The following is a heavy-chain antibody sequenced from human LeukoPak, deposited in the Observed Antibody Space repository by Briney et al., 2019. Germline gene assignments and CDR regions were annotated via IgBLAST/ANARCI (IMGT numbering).Heavy chain of an antibody. CDR2: IYHSGSI. V-gene: IGHV4-4*02. CDR3: ARDRGGKWLRSGFDY. D-gene: IGHD5-12*01. Sequence: SGTLSLTCAVSGGSVNNSYWWSWVRQPPGKGLEWIAEIYHSGSINFNPSLRSRVTISVDKSNNQFSLKLSSVTAADTAVYYCARDRGGKWLRSGFDYWSQGTLVTVSS. J-gene: IGHJ4*02. CDR1: GGSVNNSYW.